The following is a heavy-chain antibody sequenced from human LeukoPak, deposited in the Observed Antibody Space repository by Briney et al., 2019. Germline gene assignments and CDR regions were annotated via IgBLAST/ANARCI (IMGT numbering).Heavy chain of an antibody. CDR2: IIPIFGTA. J-gene: IGHJ4*02. CDR1: GGTFSSYA. CDR3: ARSGHYYDSSGPFYYFDY. V-gene: IGHV1-69*05. Sequence: GSSVKVSCKASGGTFSSYAISWVRQAPGQGLEWMGGIIPIFGTANYAQKFQGRVTITTDESTSTAYMELSSLRSEDTAVYYCARSGHYYDSSGPFYYFDYWGQGTLVTVSS. D-gene: IGHD3-22*01.